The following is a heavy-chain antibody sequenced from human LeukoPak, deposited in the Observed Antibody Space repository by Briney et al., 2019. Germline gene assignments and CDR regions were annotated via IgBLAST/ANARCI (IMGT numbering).Heavy chain of an antibody. V-gene: IGHV1-3*01. J-gene: IGHJ6*02. Sequence: ASVKVSCKASGYTFTTYAIHWVRQAPGQRLEWMGWINAGNGNTKYSQKFQGRVTITRDTSASTAYMERSSLRSEDTSVYYCARSSGDLYYYYYAMDVWGQGTTVTVSS. CDR1: GYTFTTYA. CDR3: ARSSGDLYYYYYAMDV. D-gene: IGHD3-22*01. CDR2: INAGNGNT.